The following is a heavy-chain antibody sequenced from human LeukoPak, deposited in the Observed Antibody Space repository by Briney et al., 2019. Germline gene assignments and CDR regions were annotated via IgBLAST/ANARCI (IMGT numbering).Heavy chain of an antibody. Sequence: ASVKVSCKASGSTFTTYGFSWVRQAPRQGLEWMGWISSYNGGADYAQKLQGRVTMTTDTSTGTTYMELRSLRSDDTAVYYCARQKKQTTAIDYWGQGTLVTVSS. J-gene: IGHJ4*02. CDR3: ARQKKQTTAIDY. D-gene: IGHD4-17*01. CDR2: ISSYNGGA. V-gene: IGHV1-18*01. CDR1: GSTFTTYG.